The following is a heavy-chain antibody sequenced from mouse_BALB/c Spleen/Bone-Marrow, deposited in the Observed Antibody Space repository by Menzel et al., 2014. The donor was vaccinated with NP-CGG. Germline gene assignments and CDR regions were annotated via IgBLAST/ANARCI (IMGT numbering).Heavy chain of an antibody. CDR3: ARVLRPHFYALDY. V-gene: IGHV5-12-1*01. Sequence: EERLVGYECSLRRPRGSLKNYCAASGFAFSSYDMSWVRQTPEKRLEWVAYISSGGGSTYYPDSVKGRFTISRDNAKNNLYLQMSSLKSEDTAMYYCARVLRPHFYALDYWGQGTSVPCPS. D-gene: IGHD1-2*01. CDR2: ISSGGGST. J-gene: IGHJ4*01. CDR1: GFAFSSYD.